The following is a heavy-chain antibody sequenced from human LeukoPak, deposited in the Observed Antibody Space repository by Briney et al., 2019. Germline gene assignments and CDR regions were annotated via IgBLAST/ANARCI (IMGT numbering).Heavy chain of an antibody. CDR3: ARGGYSSSWYGKSNWFDP. J-gene: IGHJ5*02. CDR2: IYYSGST. D-gene: IGHD6-13*01. Sequence: PSETLSLTCTVSGGSISSYYWSWIRQPPRKGLEWIGYIYYSGSTNYNPSLKSRVTISVDTSKNQFSLKLSSVTAADTAVYYCARGGYSSSWYGKSNWFDPWGQGTLVTVSS. V-gene: IGHV4-59*01. CDR1: GGSISSYY.